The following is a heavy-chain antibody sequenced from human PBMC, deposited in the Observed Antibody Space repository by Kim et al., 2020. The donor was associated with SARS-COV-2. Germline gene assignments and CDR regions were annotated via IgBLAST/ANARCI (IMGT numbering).Heavy chain of an antibody. J-gene: IGHJ5*02. CDR3: ARERPGPTWFDP. Sequence: SETLSLTCTVTGGSIRGYYWTWIRQPAGKGLEWIGRIYSSGITNYNPSLKSRLTMSIDTPKNQVSLKLASVTAADTAVYYCARERPGPTWFDPWGQGTL. CDR2: IYSSGIT. CDR1: GGSIRGYY. D-gene: IGHD1-1*01. V-gene: IGHV4-4*07.